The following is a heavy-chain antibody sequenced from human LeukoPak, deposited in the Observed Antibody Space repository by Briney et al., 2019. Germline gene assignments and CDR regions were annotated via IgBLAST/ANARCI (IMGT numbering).Heavy chain of an antibody. CDR3: ARRTGYYDGFDY. V-gene: IGHV4-59*01. D-gene: IGHD3/OR15-3a*01. CDR1: GGSISSYY. Sequence: SETLSLTCTVSGGSISSYYWNWIRQPPGKGLEWIGYIYYSGSTNYKPSLKSRVTISVDTPKNRFSLKLSSVTAADTAVYYCARRTGYYDGFDYWGQGTLVTVSS. J-gene: IGHJ4*02. CDR2: IYYSGST.